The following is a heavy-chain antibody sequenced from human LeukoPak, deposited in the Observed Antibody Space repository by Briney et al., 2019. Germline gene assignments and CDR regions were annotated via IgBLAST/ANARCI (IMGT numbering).Heavy chain of an antibody. V-gene: IGHV4-59*08. J-gene: IGHJ4*02. Sequence: PSETLSLTCTVSGASISTYYWSWIRQPPGKGLEWIGYISYTGSTDYNPSLKSRVSISVDTSKNQFSLRLSSVTAADTAVYYCARHLPAAASGFDYWGQGTLGTVSS. CDR1: GASISTYY. D-gene: IGHD2-2*01. CDR3: ARHLPAAASGFDY. CDR2: ISYTGST.